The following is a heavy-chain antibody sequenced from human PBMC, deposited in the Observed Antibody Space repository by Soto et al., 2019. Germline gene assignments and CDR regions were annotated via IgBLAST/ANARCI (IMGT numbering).Heavy chain of an antibody. Sequence: GGSLRLSCAASGFTFSSYSMSWVRQAPGKGLEWVSYISSSGSTIYYADSVKGRFTISRDNAKNSLYLQMNSLRAEDTAVYYCARDSYYYYGMDVWGQGTTVTVSS. CDR2: ISSSGSTI. V-gene: IGHV3-48*04. CDR1: GFTFSSYS. CDR3: ARDSYYYYGMDV. J-gene: IGHJ6*02.